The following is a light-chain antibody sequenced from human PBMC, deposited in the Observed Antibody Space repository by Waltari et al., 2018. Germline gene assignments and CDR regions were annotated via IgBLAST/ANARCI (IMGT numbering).Light chain of an antibody. CDR2: LNT. J-gene: IGLJ2*01. Sequence: HSDPHAPGTAPKLLTYLNTHRPSGVPDRFSGSRSGTSASLAITGLQAEDEADYYCQSYDSGHVVFGGGTKLTVL. V-gene: IGLV1-40*01. CDR3: QSYDSGHVV.